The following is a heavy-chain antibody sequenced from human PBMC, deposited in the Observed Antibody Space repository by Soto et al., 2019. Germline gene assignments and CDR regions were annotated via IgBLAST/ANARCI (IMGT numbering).Heavy chain of an antibody. CDR3: ARGQGYYGSGSYWFFDY. V-gene: IGHV4-30-4*01. J-gene: IGHJ4*02. D-gene: IGHD3-10*01. Sequence: QVQLQESGPGLVKPSQTLSLTCTVSGGSISSGDYYWSWIRQPPGKGLEWIGYIYYSGSTYYNPSRKSRVTISVDTSKNQFSLKLSSVTAADTAVYYCARGQGYYGSGSYWFFDYWGQGTLVTVSS. CDR2: IYYSGST. CDR1: GGSISSGDYY.